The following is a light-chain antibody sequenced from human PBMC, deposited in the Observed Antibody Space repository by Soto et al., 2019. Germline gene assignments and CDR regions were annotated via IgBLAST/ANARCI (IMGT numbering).Light chain of an antibody. CDR1: QNMSSW. CDR2: KAS. V-gene: IGKV1-5*03. Sequence: DIQMTQSPSTLSASVGDIVTITCRASQNMSSWLAWYQQKPGKAPKLLIYKASSLESGVPSRFSGSGSGTEFTLDISSLQPDDFATYYCQQYNTYWTFGQGTKVEIK. J-gene: IGKJ1*01. CDR3: QQYNTYWT.